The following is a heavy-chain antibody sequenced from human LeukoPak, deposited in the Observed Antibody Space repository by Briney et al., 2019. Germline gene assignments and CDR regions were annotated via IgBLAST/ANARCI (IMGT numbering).Heavy chain of an antibody. V-gene: IGHV3-23*01. D-gene: IGHD2-15*01. CDR2: ISGASIIP. J-gene: IGHJ6*02. CDR1: GFNFASYA. CDR3: AKARDFCSGGSCYLIPMDV. Sequence: PGGSLRLSCAASGFNFASYAMTWVRQAPGKGLEWVSSISGASIIPHFADSVKGQFTISRDNSKGTLYLQMNSLRAEDTAVYYCAKARDFCSGGSCYLIPMDVWGQGSTVTVSS.